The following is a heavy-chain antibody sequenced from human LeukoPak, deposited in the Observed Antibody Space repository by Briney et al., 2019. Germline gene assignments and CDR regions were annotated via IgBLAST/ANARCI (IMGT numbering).Heavy chain of an antibody. CDR3: ARVVPPLYYFDY. V-gene: IGHV3-7*01. Sequence: GGSLILSCAASGFTFSSSWMSWVRQAPGKGLEWVANIKQDGSEKYYVDSVKGRFTISRENAKNSLYLQMNSLRAEDTAVYYSARVVPPLYYFDYWGQGTLVTVSS. CDR1: GFTFSSSW. CDR2: IKQDGSEK. J-gene: IGHJ4*02. D-gene: IGHD3-10*01.